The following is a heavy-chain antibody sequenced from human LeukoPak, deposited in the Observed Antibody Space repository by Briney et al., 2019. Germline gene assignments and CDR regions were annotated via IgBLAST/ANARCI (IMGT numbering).Heavy chain of an antibody. CDR1: GYTFTGYY. CDR2: INPNSGGT. V-gene: IGHV1-2*02. D-gene: IGHD3-9*01. Sequence: ASVKVSCKASGYTFTGYYMHWVRQAPGQGLGWMGWINPNSGGTNYAQKFQGRVTMTRDTSISTAYMELSRLRSDDTAVYYCARDQGYFDGYYFDYWGQGTLVTVSS. CDR3: ARDQGYFDGYYFDY. J-gene: IGHJ4*02.